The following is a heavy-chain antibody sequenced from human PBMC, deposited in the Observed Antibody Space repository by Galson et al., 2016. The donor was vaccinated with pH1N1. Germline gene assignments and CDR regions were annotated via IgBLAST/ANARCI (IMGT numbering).Heavy chain of an antibody. J-gene: IGHJ6*02. Sequence: LSLTCSVSGDSVSSGDYYWSWIRQSPGRGLEWIGCISGSGRTYYNPSLKSRLTISLDTSKNQFALRLASVTATDTAVYYCARERCGGSCYYYYYYYGMDVWGQGATVIVSS. CDR3: ARERCGGSCYYYYYYYGMDV. CDR2: ISGSGRT. V-gene: IGHV4-30-4*01. D-gene: IGHD2-15*01. CDR1: GDSVSSGDYY.